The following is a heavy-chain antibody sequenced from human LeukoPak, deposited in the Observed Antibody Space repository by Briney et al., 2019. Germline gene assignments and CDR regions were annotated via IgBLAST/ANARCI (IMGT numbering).Heavy chain of an antibody. Sequence: SETLSLTCTVSGGSISSYYWSWIRQPPGKGLEWIGYIYYSGSTNYNPSLKSRVTISVDTSKNQFSLKLSSVTAADTAVYYCARQQVVGYYYYGMDVWGQGTTVTVS. V-gene: IGHV4-59*08. CDR2: IYYSGST. J-gene: IGHJ6*02. D-gene: IGHD2-2*01. CDR3: ARQQVVGYYYYGMDV. CDR1: GGSISSYY.